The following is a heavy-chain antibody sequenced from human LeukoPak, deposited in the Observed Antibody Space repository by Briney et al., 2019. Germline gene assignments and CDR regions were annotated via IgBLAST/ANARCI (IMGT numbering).Heavy chain of an antibody. V-gene: IGHV3-23*01. CDR2: ISRSGDNT. D-gene: IGHD3-22*01. J-gene: IGHJ4*02. Sequence: PGGSLRLSCAVSGFTFSRYAMSWVRQAPGKGLEWVSAISRSGDNTYYADSVKGRFTISRDNSKNTLYLQMNSLRAEDTAVYYCAKPGYYYDSSGYLDYWGQGTLVTVSS. CDR3: AKPGYYYDSSGYLDY. CDR1: GFTFSRYA.